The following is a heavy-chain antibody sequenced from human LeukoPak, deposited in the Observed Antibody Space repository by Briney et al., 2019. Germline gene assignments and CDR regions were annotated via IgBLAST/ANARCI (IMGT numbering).Heavy chain of an antibody. Sequence: ASVMVSCKASGYTFTSYGISWVRQAPGQGLEWMGWISAYNGNTNYAQKLQGRVTMTTDTSTSTAYMELRSLRSDDTAVYYCARDPPRIVVVVAATNYYGMDVWGQGTTVTVSS. CDR3: ARDPPRIVVVVAATNYYGMDV. D-gene: IGHD2-15*01. J-gene: IGHJ6*02. V-gene: IGHV1-18*01. CDR1: GYTFTSYG. CDR2: ISAYNGNT.